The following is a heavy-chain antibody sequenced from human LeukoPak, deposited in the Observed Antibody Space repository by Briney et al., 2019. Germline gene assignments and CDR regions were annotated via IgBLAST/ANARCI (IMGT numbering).Heavy chain of an antibody. CDR2: IKSKTDGGTT. D-gene: IGHD2-15*01. CDR3: SSRGYCSGGSCDPDY. CDR1: GFTFSNAW. Sequence: GGSPRLSRAASGFTFSNAWMRWVRQAPGKGLEWVGRIKSKTDGGTTEYAAPVKGRFTISRDDSKNTLYLQMNSLKTEDTAVYYCSSRGYCSGGSCDPDYWGQGTLVTVSS. J-gene: IGHJ4*02. V-gene: IGHV3-15*01.